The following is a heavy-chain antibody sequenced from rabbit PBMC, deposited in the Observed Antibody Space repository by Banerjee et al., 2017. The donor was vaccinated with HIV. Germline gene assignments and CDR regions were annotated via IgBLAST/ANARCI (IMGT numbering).Heavy chain of an antibody. Sequence: QSLEESGGDLVKPGASLTLTCTASGFTLSSYWMCWVRQAPGKGLEWIACIYAGRSGTTWYASWVNGRFTISRSTSLNTVDLKMTSLTAADTATYFCARDNGAYTDLWGPGTLVTVS. CDR2: IYAGRSGTT. V-gene: IGHV1S43*01. CDR3: ARDNGAYTDL. CDR1: GFTLSSYW. J-gene: IGHJ6*01. D-gene: IGHD1-1*01.